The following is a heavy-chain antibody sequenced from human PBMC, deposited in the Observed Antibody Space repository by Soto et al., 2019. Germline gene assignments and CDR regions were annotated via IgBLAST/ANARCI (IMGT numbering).Heavy chain of an antibody. Sequence: GGSLRLSCAASGFTFSSYAMSWVRQAPGKGLEWVSSISDNGGYTYYADSVKGRFTISRDNSKNTLYLQMNSLRAEDTAIYYCASVVGLTTGYLDYWGQGTLVTVS. CDR1: GFTFSSYA. CDR2: ISDNGGYT. J-gene: IGHJ4*02. CDR3: ASVVGLTTGYLDY. D-gene: IGHD1-26*01. V-gene: IGHV3-23*01.